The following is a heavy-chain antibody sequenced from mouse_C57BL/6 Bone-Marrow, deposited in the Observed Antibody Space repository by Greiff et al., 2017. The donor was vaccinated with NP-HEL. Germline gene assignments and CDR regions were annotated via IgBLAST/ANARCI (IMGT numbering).Heavy chain of an antibody. CDR2: IYPGDGDT. Sequence: VQLQQSGPELVKPGASVKISCKASGYAFSSSWMNWVKQRPGKGLEWIGRIYPGDGDTNYNGKFKGKATLTADKSSSTAYMQLSSLTSEDSAVYFCARRVTGTSRYFDVWGTGTTVTVSS. CDR3: ARRVTGTSRYFDV. CDR1: GYAFSSSW. J-gene: IGHJ1*03. D-gene: IGHD4-1*01. V-gene: IGHV1-82*01.